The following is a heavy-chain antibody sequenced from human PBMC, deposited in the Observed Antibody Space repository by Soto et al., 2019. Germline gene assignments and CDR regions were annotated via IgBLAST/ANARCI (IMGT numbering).Heavy chain of an antibody. CDR1: GYSFSDYF. D-gene: IGHD3-10*01. CDR2: INPKTAAT. Sequence: GVSLKVSWKTSGYSFSDYFSQWGLQAPGQGLEWVAWINPKTAATNYAKKFQGRVSLTWDTSSTTAYMELTRLRPDDTAVYYCARIKWGLNYYTGMDVWGQGPTVTVSS. CDR3: ARIKWGLNYYTGMDV. J-gene: IGHJ6*02. V-gene: IGHV1-2*02.